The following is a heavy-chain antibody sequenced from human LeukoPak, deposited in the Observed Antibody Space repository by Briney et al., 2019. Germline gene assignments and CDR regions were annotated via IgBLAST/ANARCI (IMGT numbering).Heavy chain of an antibody. J-gene: IGHJ5*02. Sequence: PSETLSLTCTVSGGSISSYYWSWIRQPPGKGLEWIGYIYYSGSTNYNPSLKSRVTISVDTSKNQFSLKLSSVTAADTAVYYCARGGGVRSLAWLLSDNWFDPWGQGTLATVS. CDR2: IYYSGST. V-gene: IGHV4-59*01. CDR3: ARGGGVRSLAWLLSDNWFDP. D-gene: IGHD3-3*01. CDR1: GGSISSYY.